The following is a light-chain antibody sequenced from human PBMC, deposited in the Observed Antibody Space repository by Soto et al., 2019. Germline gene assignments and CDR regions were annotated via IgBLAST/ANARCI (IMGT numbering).Light chain of an antibody. Sequence: DIQMTHSPSSVSASVGDRVTITCRASQGISSWLAWYQQKPGKAHKLLIYAASSLQSGVPSRFSGSGSGRDFAVTFSSLQPEDFAAYYCQQANRFPLTFGEGAEVEIK. CDR3: QQANRFPLT. CDR2: AAS. CDR1: QGISSW. J-gene: IGKJ4*01. V-gene: IGKV1-12*01.